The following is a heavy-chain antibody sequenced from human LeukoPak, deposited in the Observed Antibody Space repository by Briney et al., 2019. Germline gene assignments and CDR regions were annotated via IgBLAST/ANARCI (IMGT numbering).Heavy chain of an antibody. V-gene: IGHV1-2*02. Sequence: ASVKVSCKASGYTFTGYYMHWVRQAPGQGLEWMGWINPNSGGTNYAQKFQGRVTMTRDTSISTAYMELSRLRSDDTAVYYCARDPLQPEVVGKNFDSWAKETLVTVSS. CDR3: ARDPLQPEVVGKNFDS. CDR1: GYTFTGYY. D-gene: IGHD6-19*01. J-gene: IGHJ4*02. CDR2: INPNSGGT.